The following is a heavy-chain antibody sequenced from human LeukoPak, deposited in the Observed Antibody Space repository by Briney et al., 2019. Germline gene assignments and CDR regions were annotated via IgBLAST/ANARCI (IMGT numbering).Heavy chain of an antibody. D-gene: IGHD6-13*01. CDR2: INHSGST. CDR1: GGSFSGYY. V-gene: IGHV4-34*01. CDR3: ARPEGLIAAAGITHDAFDI. J-gene: IGHJ3*02. Sequence: SETLSLTCAVYGGSFSGYYWSWIRQPPGKGLEWIGEINHSGSTNYNPSLKSRVTISVDTSKNQFSLKLSSVTAADTAVYYCARPEGLIAAAGITHDAFDIWGQGTMVTVSS.